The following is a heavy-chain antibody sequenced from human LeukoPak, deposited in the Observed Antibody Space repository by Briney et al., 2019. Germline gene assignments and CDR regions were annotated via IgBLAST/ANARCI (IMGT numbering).Heavy chain of an antibody. CDR3: ARWLTMVRGVRHYFDY. CDR1: GFTVSSNY. CDR2: IYSGGST. Sequence: GGSLRLSCAASGFTVSSNYMSWVRQAPGKGLEWVSVIYSGGSTYYADSVKGRFTISRDNSKNTLYLQMNSLRAEDTAVYYCARWLTMVRGVRHYFDYWGHGTLVTVSS. D-gene: IGHD3-10*01. J-gene: IGHJ4*01. V-gene: IGHV3-66*01.